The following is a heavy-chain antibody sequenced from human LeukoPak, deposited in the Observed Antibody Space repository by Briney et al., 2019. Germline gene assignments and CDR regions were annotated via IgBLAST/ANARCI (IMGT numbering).Heavy chain of an antibody. CDR3: ARDGRYCSGGSCYSDAFDI. CDR1: GGSFSGYY. D-gene: IGHD2-15*01. CDR2: IYSGGST. J-gene: IGHJ3*02. Sequence: HPSETLSLTCAVYGGSFSGYYWSWIRQPPGKGLEWVSVIYSGGSTYYADSVKGRFTISRDNSKNTLYLQMNSLRAEDTAVYYCARDGRYCSGGSCYSDAFDIWGQGTMVTVSS. V-gene: IGHV3-53*01.